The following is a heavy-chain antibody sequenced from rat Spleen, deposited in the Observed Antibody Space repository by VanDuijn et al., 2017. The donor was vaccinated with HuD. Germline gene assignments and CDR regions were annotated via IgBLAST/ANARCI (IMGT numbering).Heavy chain of an antibody. J-gene: IGHJ3*01. CDR2: IWSTGGT. D-gene: IGHD1-11*01. Sequence: QVQLKESGPGLVQPSQTLSLTCTVSGFSLMDYSVHWVRQPPGKGLEWMGAIWSTGGTRYNSALKSRLSISKDTSKSQVFLEMNSLQTDDTAISFCTRSYGGYSQHWFPYWGQGTLVTVSS. CDR1: GFSLMDYS. V-gene: IGHV2-19*01. CDR3: TRSYGGYSQHWFPY.